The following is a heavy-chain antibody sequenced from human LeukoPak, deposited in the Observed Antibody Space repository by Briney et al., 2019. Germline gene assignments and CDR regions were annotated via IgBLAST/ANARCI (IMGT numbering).Heavy chain of an antibody. CDR1: GGSISSGGYS. J-gene: IGHJ5*02. CDR3: ARGGRDFATSFDP. D-gene: IGHD2-15*01. Sequence: SQTLSLTCAVSGGSISSGGYSWSWIRQPPGKGLEWIGYIYHSGSTYYNPSLKSRATISVDRSKNQFSLKLSSVTAADTAVYYCARGGRDFATSFDPWGQGTLVTVSS. CDR2: IYHSGST. V-gene: IGHV4-30-2*01.